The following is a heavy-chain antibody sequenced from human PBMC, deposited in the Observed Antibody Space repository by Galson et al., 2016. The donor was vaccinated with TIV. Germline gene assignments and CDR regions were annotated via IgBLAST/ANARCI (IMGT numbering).Heavy chain of an antibody. V-gene: IGHV3-7*04. CDR3: AGGGGWLITS. J-gene: IGHJ5*02. CDR2: IKQDGIQT. Sequence: SLRLSCAASGFTFSDYWMNWVRRAPGKGLQWVANIKQDGIQTNYLDSVKGRFTISRDNAKNSVYLQMNSLRADDTAVYYCAGGGGWLITSWGQGTLVAVSS. CDR1: GFTFSDYW. D-gene: IGHD6-19*01.